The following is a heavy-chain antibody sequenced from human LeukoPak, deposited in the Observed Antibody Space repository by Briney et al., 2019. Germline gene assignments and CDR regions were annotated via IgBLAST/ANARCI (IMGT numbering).Heavy chain of an antibody. J-gene: IGHJ6*03. D-gene: IGHD2-2*01. CDR3: AREEYCSSTSCFARGYMDV. CDR1: GDSVSSNSAA. CDR2: TYYRSKWYN. Sequence: SQTLSLTCAISGDSVSSNSAAWNWIRQSPSRGLEWLGRTYYRSKWYNDYVVSVKSRITINPDTSKNQFSLQLNSVTPEDTAVYYCAREEYCSSTSCFARGYMDVWGKGTTVTVSS. V-gene: IGHV6-1*01.